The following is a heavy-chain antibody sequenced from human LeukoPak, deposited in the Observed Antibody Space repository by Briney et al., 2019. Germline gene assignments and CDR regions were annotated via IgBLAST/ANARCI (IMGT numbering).Heavy chain of an antibody. CDR2: IYSDGTT. CDR3: ARETVAGPVDY. Sequence: GGSLRLSCAASGFTISSNYMSWVRQAPGRGLEWVSIIYSDGTTYYADSVRGRFTISRDNSQNTLYLQMKSLRAEDTAVYYCARETVAGPVDYWGQGTLVTVSS. CDR1: GFTISSNY. V-gene: IGHV3-66*01. D-gene: IGHD6-19*01. J-gene: IGHJ4*02.